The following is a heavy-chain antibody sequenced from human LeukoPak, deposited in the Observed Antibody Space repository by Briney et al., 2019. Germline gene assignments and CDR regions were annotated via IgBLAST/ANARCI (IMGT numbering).Heavy chain of an antibody. CDR3: ARTVLYYFDY. V-gene: IGHV4-59*01. D-gene: IGHD2-8*02. Sequence: PSETLSLTCTVSGGSISSYYWSWIRQPPGKGLEWIGYIYYSGSTNYNPSLKSRVTISVDMSKNQFSLKLSSVTATDTAVYYCARTVLYYFDYWGQGTLVTVSS. J-gene: IGHJ4*02. CDR2: IYYSGST. CDR1: GGSISSYY.